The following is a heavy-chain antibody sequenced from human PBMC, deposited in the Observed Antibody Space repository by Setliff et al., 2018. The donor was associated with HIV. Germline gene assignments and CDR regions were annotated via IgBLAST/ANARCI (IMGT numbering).Heavy chain of an antibody. CDR1: GGAISSSDW. Sequence: KTSETLSLTCAVSGGAISSSDWWSWVRQPPGKGLEWIGEINHSGSPNYNPSLKSRATISVDTFSNQFSLRLTSVTAADTAVYYCARHPKAGPTIAARGGYFDYWGQGALVTVSS. CDR2: INHSGSP. V-gene: IGHV4-4*02. D-gene: IGHD6-6*01. CDR3: ARHPKAGPTIAARGGYFDY. J-gene: IGHJ4*02.